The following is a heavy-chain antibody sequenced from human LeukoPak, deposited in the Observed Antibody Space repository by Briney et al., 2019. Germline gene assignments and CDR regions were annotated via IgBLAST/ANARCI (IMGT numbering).Heavy chain of an antibody. CDR1: GFTFSSYW. J-gene: IGHJ4*02. Sequence: GGSLRLSCAASGFTFSSYWMSWVRQAPGKGLEWVANIKQDGSEKYYVDSVKGRFTISRDNAKNSLYLQMNSLRAEDTAVYYCAKGGGSIAARPLNYFDYWGQGTLVTVCS. D-gene: IGHD6-6*01. CDR2: IKQDGSEK. V-gene: IGHV3-7*03. CDR3: AKGGGSIAARPLNYFDY.